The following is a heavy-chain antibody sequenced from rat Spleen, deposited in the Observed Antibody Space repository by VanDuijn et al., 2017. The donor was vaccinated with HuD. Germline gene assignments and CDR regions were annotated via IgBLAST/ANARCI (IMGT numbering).Heavy chain of an antibody. J-gene: IGHJ2*01. V-gene: IGHV5S23*01. D-gene: IGHD1-2*01. CDR3: SRADYYYGSYPLDY. Sequence: EVQLVESGGGLVQPGNSLKLSCAASGFTFSDYAMAWVRQSPKKGLEWVASISTGGGNTFFRDSVKGRFTLSRNNAKNTLYLQMDSLRSEDTATYYCSRADYYYGSYPLDYWGQGVMVTISS. CDR2: ISTGGGNT. CDR1: GFTFSDYA.